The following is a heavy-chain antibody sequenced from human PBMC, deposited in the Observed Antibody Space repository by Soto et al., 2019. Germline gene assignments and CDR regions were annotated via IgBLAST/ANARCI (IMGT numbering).Heavy chain of an antibody. Sequence: QITLKESGPTLVKPTQTLTLTCTFSGFSLSTSGVGVGWIRQPPGKALEWLALIHWDDDKRYRPSLKSRLTITKDTSKNQVVLTMTNMDHVDTGTYYCAQRQGGSSWYWFDPWGQGTRVTVSS. CDR2: IHWDDDK. CDR3: AQRQGGSSWYWFDP. CDR1: GFSLSTSGVG. J-gene: IGHJ5*02. D-gene: IGHD6-13*01. V-gene: IGHV2-5*02.